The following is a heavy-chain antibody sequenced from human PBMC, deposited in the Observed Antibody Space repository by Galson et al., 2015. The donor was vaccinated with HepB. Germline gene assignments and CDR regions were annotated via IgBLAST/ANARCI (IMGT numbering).Heavy chain of an antibody. CDR3: AGYYYDSSGYYTWVTWNKDAFDI. CDR1: GFTFSSYS. D-gene: IGHD3-22*01. V-gene: IGHV3-21*01. J-gene: IGHJ3*02. CDR2: ISSSSSYI. Sequence: SLRLSCAASGFTFSSYSMNWVRQAPGKGLEWVSSISSSSSYIYYADSVKGQFTISRDNAKNSLYLQMNSLRAEDTAVYYCAGYYYDSSGYYTWVTWNKDAFDIWGQGTMVTVSS.